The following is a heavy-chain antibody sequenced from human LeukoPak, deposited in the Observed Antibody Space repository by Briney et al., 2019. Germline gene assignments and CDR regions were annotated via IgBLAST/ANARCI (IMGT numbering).Heavy chain of an antibody. V-gene: IGHV5-51*01. CDR1: GYNFPNYW. D-gene: IGHD5-24*01. CDR3: ARRDNYYFDY. J-gene: IGHJ4*02. CDR2: IYPGDSDT. Sequence: GESLKISCQGSGYNFPNYWIGWVRQMPGKGLEWMGIIYPGDSDTTYSPSFQGQVTISADKSISTAYLQWRSLKASDTAMYYCARRDNYYFDYWGQGTLVTVSS.